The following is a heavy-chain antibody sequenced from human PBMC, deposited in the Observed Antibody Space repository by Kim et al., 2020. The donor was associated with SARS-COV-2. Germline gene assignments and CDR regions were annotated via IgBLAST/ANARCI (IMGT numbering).Heavy chain of an antibody. V-gene: IGHV1-3*01. CDR1: GYTFTSYA. CDR3: ARPYSGSYGMDV. D-gene: IGHD1-26*01. J-gene: IGHJ6*01. Sequence: ASVKVSCKASGYTFTSYAMHWVRQAPGQRLEWMGWINAGNANTKYSQKFQGRVTINRDTYASTAYMELSSLRSEDTAVYYCARPYSGSYGMDVWGQGAT. CDR2: INAGNANT.